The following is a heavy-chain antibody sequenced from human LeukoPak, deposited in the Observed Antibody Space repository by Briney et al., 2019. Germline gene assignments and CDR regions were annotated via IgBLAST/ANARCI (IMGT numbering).Heavy chain of an antibody. Sequence: GGSLRLSCAVSGFTFSTYAMSWVRQAPGKGLEWVSGISISGGSSYYADSVKGRFTISRDNSKNTLYLQMNRLRAEDTAVYYCAKDRDLLFAHCWFVLWGQGTLVTVSS. CDR3: AKDRDLLFAHCWFVL. CDR1: GFTFSTYA. D-gene: IGHD3-10*01. CDR2: ISISGGSS. J-gene: IGHJ5*02. V-gene: IGHV3-23*01.